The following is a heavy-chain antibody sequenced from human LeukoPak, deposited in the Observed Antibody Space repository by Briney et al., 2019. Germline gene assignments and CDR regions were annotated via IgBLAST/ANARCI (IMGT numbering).Heavy chain of an antibody. V-gene: IGHV1-24*01. CDR1: GYTLTELS. J-gene: IGHJ4*02. CDR3: ATAGERRLLWFGELLLY. CDR2: FDPEDGET. Sequence: ASVKVSCKVSGYTLTELSMRWVRQAPGKGLEWMGGFDPEDGETIYAQKFQGRVTMTEDTSTDTAYMELSSLRSEDTAVYYCATAGERRLLWFGELLLYWGQGTLVTVSS. D-gene: IGHD3-10*01.